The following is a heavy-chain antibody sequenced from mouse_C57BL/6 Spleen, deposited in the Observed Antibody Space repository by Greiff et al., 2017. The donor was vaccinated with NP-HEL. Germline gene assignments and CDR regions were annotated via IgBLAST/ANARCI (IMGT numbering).Heavy chain of an antibody. CDR1: GYTFTDYN. J-gene: IGHJ3*01. Sequence: EVQPQQSGPELVKPGASVKIPCKASGYTFTDYNMDWVKQSHGKSLEWIGDINPNNGGTIYNQKFKGKATLTVDKSSSTAYMELRSLTSEDTAVYYCASWDGFAYWGQGTLVTVSA. CDR2: INPNNGGT. D-gene: IGHD4-1*01. CDR3: ASWDGFAY. V-gene: IGHV1-18*01.